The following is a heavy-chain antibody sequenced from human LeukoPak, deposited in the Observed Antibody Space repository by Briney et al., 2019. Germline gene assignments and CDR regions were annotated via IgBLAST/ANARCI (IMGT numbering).Heavy chain of an antibody. V-gene: IGHV4-59*08. D-gene: IGHD6-19*01. CDR2: IYYSGST. Sequence: PSETLSLTCTVSGGSISSYYWSWIRQPPGKGLEWIGYIYYSGSTNYNPSLKSRVTISVDTSKNQFSLKLSSVTAADTAVYYCARPNSSGWYYFDYWGRGTLVTVSS. J-gene: IGHJ4*02. CDR3: ARPNSSGWYYFDY. CDR1: GGSISSYY.